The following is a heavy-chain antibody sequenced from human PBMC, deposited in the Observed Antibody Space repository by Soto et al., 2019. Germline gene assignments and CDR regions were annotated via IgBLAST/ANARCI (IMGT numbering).Heavy chain of an antibody. J-gene: IGHJ6*02. D-gene: IGHD6-13*01. V-gene: IGHV1-18*04. Sequence: QVQLVQSGAEVKKPGASVKVSCKASGYTFTSYGISWVRQAPGQGLEWMGWISAYNGNTNYAQKLQGRVTMTTDTSTSTAYMEVRSLRSDDTAVYYCARWYSSSWGWYYYYGMDVWGQGTTVTVSS. CDR2: ISAYNGNT. CDR1: GYTFTSYG. CDR3: ARWYSSSWGWYYYYGMDV.